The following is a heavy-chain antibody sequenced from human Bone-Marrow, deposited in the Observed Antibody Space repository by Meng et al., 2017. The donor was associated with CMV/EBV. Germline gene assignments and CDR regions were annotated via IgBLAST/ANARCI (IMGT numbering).Heavy chain of an antibody. Sequence: ASVKVSCKASGYTFTGYYMHWVRQAPGQGLEWMGWINPNSGGTNYAQKFQGRVTMTRDTSTSTVYMELSSLRSEDTAVYYCARDLPNWNDFSYYGMDVWGQGTTVTVSS. CDR1: GYTFTGYY. D-gene: IGHD1-1*01. CDR3: ARDLPNWNDFSYYGMDV. CDR2: INPNSGGT. J-gene: IGHJ6*02. V-gene: IGHV1-2*02.